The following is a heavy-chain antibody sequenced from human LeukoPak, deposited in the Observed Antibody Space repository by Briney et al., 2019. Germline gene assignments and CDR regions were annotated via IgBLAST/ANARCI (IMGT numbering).Heavy chain of an antibody. CDR1: GYTFTSYG. Sequence: ASVKVSCKTSGYTFTSYGINWVRQAPGQGLEWMGRISAHNGNANYAQKFQGRVTMTTDTLATTAYMELRSLRSDDTAVYYCARTSGSYYILAYWGQGTLVTVSS. CDR3: ARTSGSYYILAY. V-gene: IGHV1-18*01. CDR2: ISAHNGNA. J-gene: IGHJ4*02. D-gene: IGHD1-26*01.